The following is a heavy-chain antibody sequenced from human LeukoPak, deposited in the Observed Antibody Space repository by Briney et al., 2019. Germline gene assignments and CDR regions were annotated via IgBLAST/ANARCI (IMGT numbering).Heavy chain of an antibody. V-gene: IGHV3-15*01. CDR1: GFTVSSNY. J-gene: IGHJ4*02. D-gene: IGHD2-15*01. Sequence: PGGSLRLSCAASGFTVSSNYMSWVRQAPGKGLEWVGRIKSKTDGGTTDYAAPVKGRFTISRDDSKNTLYLQMNSLKTEDTAVYYCTTDGSREFDYWGQGTLVTVSS. CDR2: IKSKTDGGTT. CDR3: TTDGSREFDY.